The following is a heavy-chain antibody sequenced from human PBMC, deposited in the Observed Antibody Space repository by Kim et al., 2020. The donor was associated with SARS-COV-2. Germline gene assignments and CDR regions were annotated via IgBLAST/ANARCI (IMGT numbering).Heavy chain of an antibody. CDR1: GGSISSSSYY. CDR2: IYYSGST. CDR3: ARSELLWYNWFDP. D-gene: IGHD1-26*01. V-gene: IGHV4-39*01. J-gene: IGHJ5*02. Sequence: SETLSLTCTVSGGSISSSSYYWGWIRQPPGKGLEWIGSIYYSGSTYYNPSLKSRVTISVDTSKNQFSLKLSSVTAADTAVYYCARSELLWYNWFDPWGQG.